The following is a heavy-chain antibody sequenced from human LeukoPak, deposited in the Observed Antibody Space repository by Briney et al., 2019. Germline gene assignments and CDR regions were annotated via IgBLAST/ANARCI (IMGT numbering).Heavy chain of an antibody. V-gene: IGHV4-39*07. D-gene: IGHD3-10*01. CDR2: IYYSGST. CDR1: GGSISSSSYY. Sequence: PSETLSLTCTVSGGSISSSSYYWGWIRQPPGKGLEWIGSIYYSGSTYYNPSLKSRVTISVDTSKNQFSLKLSSVTAADTAVYYCARDRWFGSKTVDPWGQGTLVTVSS. CDR3: ARDRWFGSKTVDP. J-gene: IGHJ5*02.